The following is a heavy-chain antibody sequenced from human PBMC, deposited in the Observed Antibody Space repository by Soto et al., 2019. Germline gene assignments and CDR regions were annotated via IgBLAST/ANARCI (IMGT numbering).Heavy chain of an antibody. Sequence: QVQLVQSGAEVKKPGSSVKVSCKASGGTFSSYALSWVRQAPGQGLEWMGGIIPIFGTANYAQKFQGRVTLTADESTSTAYMELSSLRSEDTAVYYCASDFWSGYSSNWFDPWGQGTLVTVSS. V-gene: IGHV1-69*01. CDR2: IIPIFGTA. D-gene: IGHD3-3*01. J-gene: IGHJ5*02. CDR1: GGTFSSYA. CDR3: ASDFWSGYSSNWFDP.